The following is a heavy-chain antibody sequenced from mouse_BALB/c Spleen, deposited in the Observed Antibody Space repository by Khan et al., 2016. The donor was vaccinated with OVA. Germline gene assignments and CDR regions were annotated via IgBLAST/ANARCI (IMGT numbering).Heavy chain of an antibody. Sequence: QVQLKQSGPELVKPGALVKISCKASGYTFTSYDINWVKQRPGQGLEWIGWIYPGDGSSKYNEKFKGKATLTADTSSSTAYMPLTSLKSENSADYYCAREGLRGVAMEYWGQGASVAVAS. CDR3: AREGLRGVAMEY. CDR2: IYPGDGSS. V-gene: IGHV1S56*01. D-gene: IGHD2-4*01. J-gene: IGHJ4*01. CDR1: GYTFTSYD.